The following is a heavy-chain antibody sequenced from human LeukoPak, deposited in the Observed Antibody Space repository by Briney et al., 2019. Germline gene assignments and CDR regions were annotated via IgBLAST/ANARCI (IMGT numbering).Heavy chain of an antibody. V-gene: IGHV3-74*01. CDR1: GYTFSRYW. CDR2: INPDGSTT. J-gene: IGHJ5*02. D-gene: IGHD3-22*01. CDR3: ARVLSGSWDWFDP. Sequence: GSLRLSCAASGYTFSRYWIHWVRLAPGKGLEWVSRINPDGSTTTYADSVKGRFTISRDNAKNTVYLQMNSLRAEDTAVYYCARVLSGSWDWFDPWGQGTLVTVSS.